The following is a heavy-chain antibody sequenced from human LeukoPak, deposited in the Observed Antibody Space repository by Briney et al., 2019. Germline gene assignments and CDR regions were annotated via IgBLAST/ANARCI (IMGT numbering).Heavy chain of an antibody. D-gene: IGHD5-18*01. V-gene: IGHV1-8*03. CDR1: GYTFTSYD. CDR2: MNPNSGNT. J-gene: IGHJ4*02. CDR3: ARGGWTGYNYGSLPEYYFDY. Sequence: ASVKVSCKASGYTFTSYDINWVRQATGQGLEWMGWMNPNSGNTGYAQKFQGRVTITRNTSISTAYMELSSLRSEDTAVYYCARGGWTGYNYGSLPEYYFDYWGQGTLVIVSS.